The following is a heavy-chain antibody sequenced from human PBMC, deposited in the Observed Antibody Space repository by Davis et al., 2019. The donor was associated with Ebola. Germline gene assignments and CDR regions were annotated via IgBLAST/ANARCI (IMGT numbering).Heavy chain of an antibody. CDR3: AKDTSNIWFDI. D-gene: IGHD1-26*01. V-gene: IGHV3-23*01. CDR2: LGTSADT. J-gene: IGHJ3*02. CDR1: GFTFSNYA. Sequence: GESLKISCAASGFTFSNYAMHWVRQAPGKGLEWVSTLGTSADTYYADSVKGRFTISRDNSKNTLYLQMNGLRVEDTAIYYCAKDTSNIWFDIWGQGTMVTVSS.